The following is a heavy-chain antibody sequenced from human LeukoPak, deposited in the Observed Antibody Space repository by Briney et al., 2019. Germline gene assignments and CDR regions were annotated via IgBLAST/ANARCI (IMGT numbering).Heavy chain of an antibody. CDR2: ILSKTSGGTT. D-gene: IGHD3-10*01. J-gene: IGHJ5*02. CDR3: ADYYASGSYPP. CDR1: GFSFSNAW. Sequence: GGSLRLSCAASGFSFSNAWMNWVRQAPGKGLEWVGRILSKTSGGTTDYATPVKGRFTISRDDSKNMLYLHMNSLQIEDTAVYYCADYYASGSYPPWGQGTLVTVSS. V-gene: IGHV3-15*07.